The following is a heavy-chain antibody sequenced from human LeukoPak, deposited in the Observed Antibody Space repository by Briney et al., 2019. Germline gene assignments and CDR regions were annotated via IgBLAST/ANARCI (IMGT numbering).Heavy chain of an antibody. CDR1: GDXVSSNSAA. CDR3: ARGDHSSAGDAFDY. V-gene: IGHV6-1*01. CDR2: TYYRSKWSN. D-gene: IGHD7-27*01. Sequence: SQTLSLTCAISGDXVSSNSAAWNWIRQSPSRGLEWLGRTYYRSKWSNDYAVSAKSRITINPDTSKNQFSLQLNSVTPEDTAVYYCARGDHSSAGDAFDYRGQGTLVTVSS. J-gene: IGHJ4*02.